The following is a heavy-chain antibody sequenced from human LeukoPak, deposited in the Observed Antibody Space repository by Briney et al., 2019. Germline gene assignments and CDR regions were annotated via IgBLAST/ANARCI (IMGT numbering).Heavy chain of an antibody. V-gene: IGHV1-8*01. D-gene: IGHD2-2*01. CDR1: GYTFTSYD. Sequence: ASVKVSCKASGYTFTSYDINWVRQATGQGLEWMGWMNPNSGNTGYAQKFQGRVTITRNTSISTAYMELSSLRSEDTAVYYCARDLGHIVVVPAAKGTFDYWGQGTLVTVSS. J-gene: IGHJ4*02. CDR3: ARDLGHIVVVPAAKGTFDY. CDR2: MNPNSGNT.